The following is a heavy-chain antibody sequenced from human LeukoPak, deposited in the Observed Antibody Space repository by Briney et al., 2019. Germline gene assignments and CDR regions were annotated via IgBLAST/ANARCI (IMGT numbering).Heavy chain of an antibody. Sequence: GGSLRLSCAASGITFSRYWMNWVRQAPGKALEWVANIKEDGSVENYVDSVRGRFTVSRDNAKNSLYLQMNSLRAEDTAVYYCARDKPFGDCADDWGQGTLVIVSS. J-gene: IGHJ4*02. CDR1: GITFSRYW. V-gene: IGHV3-7*01. CDR2: IKEDGSVE. D-gene: IGHD2-21*02. CDR3: ARDKPFGDCADD.